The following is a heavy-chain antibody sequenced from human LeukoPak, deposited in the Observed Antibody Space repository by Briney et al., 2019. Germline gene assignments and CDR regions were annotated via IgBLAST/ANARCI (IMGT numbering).Heavy chain of an antibody. CDR1: GGSISSYY. CDR3: ARLIGYCSSTSCYHTRRFDP. J-gene: IGHJ5*02. V-gene: IGHV4-59*01. CDR2: IYYSGST. D-gene: IGHD2-2*01. Sequence: SETLSLTCTVSGGSISSYYWSWIRQPPGKGLEWIGYIYYSGSTNYNPSLKSRVTISVDTSKNQFSLKLSSVTAADTAVYYCARLIGYCSSTSCYHTRRFDPWGQGTLVTVSS.